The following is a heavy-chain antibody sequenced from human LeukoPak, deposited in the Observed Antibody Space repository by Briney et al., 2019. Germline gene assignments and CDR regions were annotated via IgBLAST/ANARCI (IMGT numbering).Heavy chain of an antibody. CDR1: GFTFSNYW. V-gene: IGHV3-7*04. CDR3: ARYYASGNFDC. Sequence: PGGSLRLSCAASGFTFSNYWMSWVRQAPGKGLEWVANIKQDGREKYYVDSGKGRFTISRDNAKNSLYLQMNSLRVEDTAVYYCARYYASGNFDCWGKGTPVTVSS. CDR2: IKQDGREK. D-gene: IGHD3-10*01. J-gene: IGHJ4*02.